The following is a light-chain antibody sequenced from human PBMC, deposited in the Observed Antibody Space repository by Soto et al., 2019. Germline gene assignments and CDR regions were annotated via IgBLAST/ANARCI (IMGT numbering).Light chain of an antibody. Sequence: IPSAQCPSTLSGSLGDMVTTTCLASQTISSWLGWYQQKPGKAPKRLISDVSNLESGVPSRFSGSGFGTEFTLTISSLQPDDFATYYCQQYNSFPWTFGQGTKVDI. J-gene: IGKJ1*01. CDR1: QTISSW. V-gene: IGKV1-5*01. CDR2: DVS. CDR3: QQYNSFPWT.